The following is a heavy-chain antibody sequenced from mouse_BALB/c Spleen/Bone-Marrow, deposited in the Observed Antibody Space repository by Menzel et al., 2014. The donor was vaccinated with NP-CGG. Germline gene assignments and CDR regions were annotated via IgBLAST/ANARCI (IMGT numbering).Heavy chain of an antibody. CDR1: GYTFTGYW. J-gene: IGHJ4*01. D-gene: IGHD1-1*01. V-gene: IGHV1S81*02. CDR3: ARLIYDSSYIVDF. Sequence: QVQLQQSGAELVKPGASVKLSCKASGYTFTGYWMHWVKQRPGQGLEWIGEINPSNGRTNYNEKFKSMAILTVDKSSSTAFTQLSSLASEDSAVLYFARLIYDSSYIVDFWGQGTSVTVSS. CDR2: INPSNGRT.